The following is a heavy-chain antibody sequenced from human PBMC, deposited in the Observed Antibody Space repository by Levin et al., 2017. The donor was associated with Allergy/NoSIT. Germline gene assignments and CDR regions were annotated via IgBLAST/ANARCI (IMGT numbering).Heavy chain of an antibody. CDR3: VRGRAGTTIMDV. J-gene: IGHJ6*02. CDR2: IGTAGDT. D-gene: IGHD1-7*01. CDR1: GFAFPTYD. V-gene: IGHV3-13*01. Sequence: GASVKVSCAASGFAFPTYDMQWVRQSTGKGLEWVSVIGTAGDTYYSGSVRGRFTISRDNAKNSLYLQMNSLRVGDTAVYYCVRGRAGTTIMDVWGQGTTVTVSS.